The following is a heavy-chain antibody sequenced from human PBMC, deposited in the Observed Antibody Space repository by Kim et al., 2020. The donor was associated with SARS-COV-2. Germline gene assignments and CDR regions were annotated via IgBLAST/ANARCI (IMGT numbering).Heavy chain of an antibody. J-gene: IGHJ6*02. CDR3: ARGTIRGYYGMDV. V-gene: IGHV3-23*01. Sequence: GGSLRLSCEASGFTFSDYPMNWVRQAPGKGLEWVAAISPNGDTTNSLGPVKGRFTISRDNSRNTVYLQMSSLRAEDTALYYCARGTIRGYYGMDVWGQGTTVTVSS. CDR2: ISPNGDTT. CDR1: GFTFSDYP. D-gene: IGHD1-1*01.